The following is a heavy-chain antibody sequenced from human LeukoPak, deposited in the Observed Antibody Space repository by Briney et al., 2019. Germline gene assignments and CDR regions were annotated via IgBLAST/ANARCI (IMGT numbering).Heavy chain of an antibody. J-gene: IGHJ4*02. D-gene: IGHD6-13*01. CDR3: ARILEGRSLYY. Sequence: SETLSLTCTVSGASISSYYWSWIRQPPGKGLEWIGYIYYSGSTNYNPSLKSRVTISVDTSKNQFSLKLNSVTAADTAVYYCARILEGRSLYYWGQGTLVTVSS. CDR2: IYYSGST. CDR1: GASISSYY. V-gene: IGHV4-59*01.